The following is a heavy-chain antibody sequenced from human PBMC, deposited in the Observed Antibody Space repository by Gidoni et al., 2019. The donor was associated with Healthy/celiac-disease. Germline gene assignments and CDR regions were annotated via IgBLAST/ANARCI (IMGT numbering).Heavy chain of an antibody. J-gene: IGHJ2*01. D-gene: IGHD1-26*01. V-gene: IGHV3-48*01. CDR1: GFTFSSYS. Sequence: EVQLVESGGGLVQPGGSLRLSCAASGFTFSSYSMNWVRQAPGKGLEWVSYISSSSSTIYYADSVKGRFTISRDNAKNSLYLQMNSLRAEDTAVYYCARHGRGKNYWYFDLWGRGTLVTVSS. CDR3: ARHGRGKNYWYFDL. CDR2: ISSSSSTI.